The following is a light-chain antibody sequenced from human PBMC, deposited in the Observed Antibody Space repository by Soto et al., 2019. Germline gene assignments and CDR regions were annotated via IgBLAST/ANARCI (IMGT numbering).Light chain of an antibody. CDR3: MQALQTPYT. J-gene: IGKJ2*01. CDR2: LGS. Sequence: DIVMTQSPLSLPVTPGEPASISCRSSQSLLQSNGYNYLDWYLQKPGQSPQLLIYLGSNRASGVPDRLSGSGSGTDFTLKISRVEAEDVGVYYCMQALQTPYTFGQGTKLEIK. CDR1: QSLLQSNGYNY. V-gene: IGKV2-28*01.